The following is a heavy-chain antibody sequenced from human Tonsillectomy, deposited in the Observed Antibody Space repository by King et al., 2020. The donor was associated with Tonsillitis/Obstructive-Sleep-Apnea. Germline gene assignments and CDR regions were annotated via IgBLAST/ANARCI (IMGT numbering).Heavy chain of an antibody. CDR1: GGTFSSYA. V-gene: IGHV1-69*01. Sequence: VQLVESGAEVKKPGSSVKVSCKASGGTFSSYAISWVRQAPGQGLEWMGGIIPIFGTANYAQKFQGRVTITADESTSTAYMELSSLRSEDTAVYYCAAANWNDEKAPIYYYYYYMDVWGKGTTVTVSS. CDR3: AAANWNDEKAPIYYYYYYMDV. J-gene: IGHJ6*03. D-gene: IGHD1-1*01. CDR2: IIPIFGTA.